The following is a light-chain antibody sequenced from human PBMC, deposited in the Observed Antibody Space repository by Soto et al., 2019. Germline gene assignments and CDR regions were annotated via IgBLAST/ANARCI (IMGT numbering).Light chain of an antibody. Sequence: EIVMTQSPATLSVSPVEIATLSCMSSHSVSSNLACYQQKPGQAPRLLIYGASSRATGIPDRFSGSGSGTDFTLTISRLEPEDFAVYYCQQYGSSPLLTFGGGTKVDIK. J-gene: IGKJ4*01. CDR2: GAS. V-gene: IGKV3-20*01. CDR1: HSVSSN. CDR3: QQYGSSPLLT.